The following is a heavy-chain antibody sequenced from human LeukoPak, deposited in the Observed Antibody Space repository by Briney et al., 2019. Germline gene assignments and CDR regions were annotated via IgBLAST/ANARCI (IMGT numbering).Heavy chain of an antibody. CDR2: ISAYNGNT. Sequence: GASVKVSCKASGYTFTSYGISWVRQAPGQGLEWVGWISAYNGNTNYAQKLQGRVTMTTDTPTSTAYMELRSLRSDDTAVYYCARDTRRIAAAGRRGYYYYYMDVWGKGTTVTVSS. CDR1: GYTFTSYG. J-gene: IGHJ6*03. CDR3: ARDTRRIAAAGRRGYYYYYMDV. D-gene: IGHD6-13*01. V-gene: IGHV1-18*01.